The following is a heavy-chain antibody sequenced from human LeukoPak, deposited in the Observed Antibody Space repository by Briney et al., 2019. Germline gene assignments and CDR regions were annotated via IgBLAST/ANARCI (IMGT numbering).Heavy chain of an antibody. D-gene: IGHD6-13*01. V-gene: IGHV1-2*02. CDR2: INPNSGAT. Sequence: ASVKVSCKTSGYTFTSFFLNWGRQAPGQGLEWVGRINPNSGATESGQKFQGRVIMTRDTSITTAYMELSSLTFDDTAVYYCARVDAASLAVHYWGQGTLVTVSS. J-gene: IGHJ4*02. CDR1: GYTFTSFF. CDR3: ARVDAASLAVHY.